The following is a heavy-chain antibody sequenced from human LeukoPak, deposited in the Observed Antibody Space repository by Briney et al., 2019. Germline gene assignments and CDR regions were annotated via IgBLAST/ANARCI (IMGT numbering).Heavy chain of an antibody. CDR1: GGSIASPY. J-gene: IGHJ4*02. D-gene: IGHD3-16*01. V-gene: IGHV4-59*11. CDR2: MYYSGST. Sequence: PSETLSLTCTVSGGSIASPYWSWIRQPPGKGLEWIAYMYYSGSTSYNPSLKSRVTIPLDTSKNQFSLKLSSVTAADTAIYYCVRMGSGGYWGQGTLVTVSS. CDR3: VRMGSGGY.